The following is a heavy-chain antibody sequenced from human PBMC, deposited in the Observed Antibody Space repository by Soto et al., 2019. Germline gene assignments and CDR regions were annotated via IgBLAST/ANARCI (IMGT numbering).Heavy chain of an antibody. Sequence: EVQLVESGGGLVKPGGSLRLSCAASGFTLSSYSMNWVRQAPGKGLEWVSSISSSTGYVYYADSVKGRFTISRDNAKNSLYLQVNSLGAEDTAVYYCARDGRNSYYFDNWGQGTLVTVSS. CDR3: ARDGRNSYYFDN. CDR2: ISSSTGYV. V-gene: IGHV3-21*01. J-gene: IGHJ4*02. CDR1: GFTLSSYS. D-gene: IGHD1-1*01.